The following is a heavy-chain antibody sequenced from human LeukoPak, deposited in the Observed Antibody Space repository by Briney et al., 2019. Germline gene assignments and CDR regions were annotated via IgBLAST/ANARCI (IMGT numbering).Heavy chain of an antibody. V-gene: IGHV3-30-3*01. CDR2: ISYDGSNK. CDR1: GFTFSSYA. CDR3: AKDPYKGGSDY. J-gene: IGHJ4*02. D-gene: IGHD1-1*01. Sequence: GGSLRLSYAASGFTFSSYAMHWVRQAPGKGLEWVAVISYDGSNKYYADSVKGRFTISRDNSKNTLYLQMNSLRAEDTAVYYCAKDPYKGGSDYWGQGTLVTVSS.